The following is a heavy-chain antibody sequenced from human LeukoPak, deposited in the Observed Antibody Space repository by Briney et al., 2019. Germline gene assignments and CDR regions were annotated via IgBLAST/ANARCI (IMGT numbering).Heavy chain of an antibody. J-gene: IGHJ4*02. CDR1: GGSFSGYY. CDR2: INHSGST. D-gene: IGHD3-10*01. Sequence: SETLSLTCAVYGGSFSGYYWSWIRQPPGKGLEWIGEINHSGSTNYNPSLKSRVTISVDTSKNQFSLKLSSVTAADTAVYYCARDLMVRGASFFDYWGQGTLVTVSS. V-gene: IGHV4-34*01. CDR3: ARDLMVRGASFFDY.